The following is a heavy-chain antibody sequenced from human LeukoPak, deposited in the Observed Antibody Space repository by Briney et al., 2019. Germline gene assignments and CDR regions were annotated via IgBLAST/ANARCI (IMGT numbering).Heavy chain of an antibody. V-gene: IGHV1-2*02. CDR2: INPNSGGT. D-gene: IGHD2-15*01. CDR1: GYTFTGYY. Sequence: ASVKVSCTASGYTFTGYYMHWVRQAPGQGLEWMGWINPNSGGTNYAQKFQGRVTMTRDTSISTAYMELSRLRSDDTAVYYCARSRGGLVAATPFDYWGQGTLVTVSS. CDR3: ARSRGGLVAATPFDY. J-gene: IGHJ4*02.